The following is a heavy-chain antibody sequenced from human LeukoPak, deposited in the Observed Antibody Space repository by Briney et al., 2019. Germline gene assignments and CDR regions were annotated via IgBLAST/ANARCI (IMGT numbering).Heavy chain of an antibody. CDR3: AKDVSVAAAGQFDY. V-gene: IGHV3-23*01. Sequence: GGSLTLSCAASGFTFTNYAMSWVRHAPAKGLEWVSAIPGRCDSTYYADSVKGRFTSSRDNSMLTLYLKMNSLRAEDTALYYCAKDVSVAAAGQFDYWVEGRLVGV. D-gene: IGHD6-25*01. CDR1: GFTFTNYA. J-gene: IGHJ4*02. CDR2: IPGRCDST.